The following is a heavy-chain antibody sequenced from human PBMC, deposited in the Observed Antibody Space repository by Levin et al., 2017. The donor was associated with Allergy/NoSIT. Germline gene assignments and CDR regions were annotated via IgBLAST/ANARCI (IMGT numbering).Heavy chain of an antibody. CDR1: GGSISSGSYY. CDR2: IYTSGST. V-gene: IGHV4-61*02. D-gene: IGHD3-10*01. Sequence: SQTLSLTCTVSGGSISSGSYYWSWIRQPAGKGLEWIGRIYTSGSTNYNPSLKSRVTISVDTSKNQFSLKLSSVTAADTAVYYCARDRGERGLLSFPWYFDLWGRGTLVTVSS. J-gene: IGHJ2*01. CDR3: ARDRGERGLLSFPWYFDL.